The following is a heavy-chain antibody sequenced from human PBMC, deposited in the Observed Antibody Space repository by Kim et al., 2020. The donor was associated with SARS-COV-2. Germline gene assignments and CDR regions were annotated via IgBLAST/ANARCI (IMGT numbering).Heavy chain of an antibody. V-gene: IGHV3-64*01. CDR3: ARDSSRGSVVAATRLCAFDI. Sequence: RFTISRDNSKNTLYLQMGSLRAEDMAVYYCARDSSRGSVVAATRLCAFDIWGQGTMVTVSS. J-gene: IGHJ3*02. D-gene: IGHD2-15*01.